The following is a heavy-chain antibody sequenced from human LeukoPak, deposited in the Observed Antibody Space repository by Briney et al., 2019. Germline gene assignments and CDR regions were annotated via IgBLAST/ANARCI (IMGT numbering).Heavy chain of an antibody. V-gene: IGHV1-69*05. D-gene: IGHD2-2*01. CDR3: AMVVPAATGRWFDP. CDR2: IIPIFGTA. CDR1: GGTFSSYA. J-gene: IGHJ5*02. Sequence: ASVKVSCKASGGTFSSYAISWVRQAPGQGLEWMGGIIPIFGTANYAQKFQGRVTITTDESTSTAYMELSSLRSEDAAVNYCAMVVPAATGRWFDPWGQGTLVTVSS.